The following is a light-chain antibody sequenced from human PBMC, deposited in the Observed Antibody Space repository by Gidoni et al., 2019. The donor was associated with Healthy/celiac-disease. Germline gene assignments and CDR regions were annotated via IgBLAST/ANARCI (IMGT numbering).Light chain of an antibody. CDR2: AAS. J-gene: IGKJ4*01. CDR1: QSISSY. V-gene: IGKV1-39*01. Sequence: DIPMTQSPSSLSASLADRVTITCRASQSISSYLNWYQQKPGKAPQLLIYAASSLQSGVPSRFSGSGSGTDFTLIISSMQPEDFANYDGQQSYRTPALTFGGGTKVEIK. CDR3: QQSYRTPALT.